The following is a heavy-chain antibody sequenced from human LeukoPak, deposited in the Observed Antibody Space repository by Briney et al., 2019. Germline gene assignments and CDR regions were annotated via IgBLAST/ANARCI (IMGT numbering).Heavy chain of an antibody. CDR2: IYHSGST. CDR3: ARGGDWAYDYVWGSYRPPTFFDY. CDR1: GYSISSGYF. J-gene: IGHJ4*02. V-gene: IGHV4-38-2*02. Sequence: SETLSLTCTVSGYSISSGYFWGWIRQSPGKGLDWIGIIYHSGSTYYNPSLKSRVTISADTSKNQFSLKLSPVTAADTAVYYCARGGDWAYDYVWGSYRPPTFFDYWGQGTLVTVSS. D-gene: IGHD3-16*02.